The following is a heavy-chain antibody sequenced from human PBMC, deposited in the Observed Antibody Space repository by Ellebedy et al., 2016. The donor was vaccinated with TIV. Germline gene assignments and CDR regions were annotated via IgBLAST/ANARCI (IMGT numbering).Heavy chain of an antibody. D-gene: IGHD2-21*02. CDR1: GFTFSSYA. Sequence: GESLKISXAASGFTFSSYAMSWVRQAPGKGLEWVSAISGSGGSTFYADSVKGRFTISRDNSKNTLYLQMNSLRAEDTAVYYCAKDHQVVVTAIWDYWGQGTLVTVSP. CDR2: ISGSGGST. V-gene: IGHV3-23*01. CDR3: AKDHQVVVTAIWDY. J-gene: IGHJ4*02.